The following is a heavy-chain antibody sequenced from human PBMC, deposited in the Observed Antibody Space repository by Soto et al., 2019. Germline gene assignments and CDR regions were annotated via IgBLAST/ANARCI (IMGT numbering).Heavy chain of an antibody. V-gene: IGHV4-31*02. D-gene: IGHD2-21*01. CDR3: VRIVFP. CDR2: IYYSGST. Sequence: WTWIRQHPGKGLEWIGYIYYSGSTYYNPSLKSRVTISVDTSKNQFSLKLSSVTAADTAVYYCVRIVFPWGQGTLVTVSS. J-gene: IGHJ5*02.